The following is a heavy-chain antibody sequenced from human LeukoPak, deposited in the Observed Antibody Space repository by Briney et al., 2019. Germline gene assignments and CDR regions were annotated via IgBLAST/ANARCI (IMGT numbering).Heavy chain of an antibody. J-gene: IGHJ2*01. CDR1: GGSISSYY. D-gene: IGHD6-19*01. CDR3: ARDPGIAVAGWYFDL. V-gene: IGHV4-59*12. Sequence: SETLSLTCTVSGGSISSYYWSWIRQPPGKGLEWIGYIYYSGSTNYNPSLKSRVTFSVDTSKNQFSLKLSSVTAADTAVYYCARDPGIAVAGWYFDLWGRGTLVTVSS. CDR2: IYYSGST.